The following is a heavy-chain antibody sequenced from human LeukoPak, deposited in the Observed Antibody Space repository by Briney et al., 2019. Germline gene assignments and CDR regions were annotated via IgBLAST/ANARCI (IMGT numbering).Heavy chain of an antibody. Sequence: SENLSLTCTVSGGSISTYYWSWVRQPPGKGLEWIGYIYYSGGTNYNPSLKSRVSISIDTSKNQFSLKLNSVTAADTAVYYCAKDGGGFAPWGQGTLVTVSS. V-gene: IGHV4-59*01. J-gene: IGHJ5*02. CDR3: AKDGGGFAP. CDR1: GGSISTYY. D-gene: IGHD3-16*01. CDR2: IYYSGGT.